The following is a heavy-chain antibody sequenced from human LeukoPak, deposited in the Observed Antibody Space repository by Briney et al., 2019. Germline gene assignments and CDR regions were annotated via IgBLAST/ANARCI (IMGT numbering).Heavy chain of an antibody. CDR2: IIPIFGTA. J-gene: IGHJ4*02. Sequence: SVKVSCKASGGTFSSYAISWVRRAPGQGLEWMGRIIPIFGTANYAQKFQGRVTITTDESTSTAYMELSSLRSEDTAVYYCAGEQYYYDSSGYPKYFDYWGQGTPVTVSS. D-gene: IGHD3-22*01. CDR3: AGEQYYYDSSGYPKYFDY. CDR1: GGTFSSYA. V-gene: IGHV1-69*05.